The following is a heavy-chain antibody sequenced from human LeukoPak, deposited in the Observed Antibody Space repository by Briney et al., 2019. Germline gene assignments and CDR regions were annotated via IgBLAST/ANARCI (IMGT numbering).Heavy chain of an antibody. CDR3: TRTWWTEACSGSSCLTPDFDY. V-gene: IGHV1-2*06. CDR2: INSNSGAT. J-gene: IGHJ4*02. D-gene: IGHD2-2*01. CDR1: GYTFIIYQ. Sequence: ASVTVSCRTSGYTFIIYQIHWVRQAPDQGLEWMGRINSNSGATVFAQKFQGRVTMTRDTSINTVYMELSSLEFDDTAVYYCTRTWWTEACSGSSCLTPDFDYWGQGTPVTASS.